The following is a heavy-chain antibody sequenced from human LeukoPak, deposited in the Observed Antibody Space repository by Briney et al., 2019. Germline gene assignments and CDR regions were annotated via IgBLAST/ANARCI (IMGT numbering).Heavy chain of an antibody. D-gene: IGHD4-17*01. CDR1: GFTFSSYS. CDR2: ISSSSSTI. V-gene: IGHV3-48*04. CDR3: ARRTVTTYYYYMDV. Sequence: GGSLRLSCAASGFTFSSYSMNWVRQAPGKGLEWVSYISSSSSTIYYADSVKGRFTISRDNAKNSLYLQMNSLRAEDTAVYYCARRTVTTYYYYMDVWGKGTTVTVSS. J-gene: IGHJ6*03.